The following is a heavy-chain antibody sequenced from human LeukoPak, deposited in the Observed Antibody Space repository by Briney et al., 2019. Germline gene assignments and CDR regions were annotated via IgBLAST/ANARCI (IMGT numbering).Heavy chain of an antibody. V-gene: IGHV4-34*01. J-gene: IGHJ6*02. CDR1: GGSFSGYY. CDR3: ARGKRRITIFGVVTGGCGMDV. Sequence: PSETLSLTCAVYGGSFSGYYWSWIRQPPGKGLEWIGEINHSGSTNYNPSLKSRVTISVDTSKNQFSLKLSSVTAADTAVYYCARGKRRITIFGVVTGGCGMDVWGQGTTVTVSS. CDR2: INHSGST. D-gene: IGHD3-3*01.